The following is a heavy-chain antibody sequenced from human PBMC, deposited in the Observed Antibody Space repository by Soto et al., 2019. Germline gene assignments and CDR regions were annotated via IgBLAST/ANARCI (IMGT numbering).Heavy chain of an antibody. J-gene: IGHJ5*02. CDR2: IIPILGTA. V-gene: IGHV1-69*01. D-gene: IGHD3-22*01. CDR3: ARGYYDSSGSRWFDP. Sequence: QVQLVQSGAEVKKPGCSVKVSCKASGGTFSSYAISWVRQAPGQGLEWMGGIIPILGTANYAQKFQGRVTITADESTSTAYMELSSLRSEDAAVYYCARGYYDSSGSRWFDPWGQGTLVTVSS. CDR1: GGTFSSYA.